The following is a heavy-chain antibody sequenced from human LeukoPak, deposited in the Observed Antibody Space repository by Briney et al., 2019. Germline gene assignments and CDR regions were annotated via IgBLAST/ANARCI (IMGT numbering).Heavy chain of an antibody. Sequence: SETLSLTCTVSGVSIGSSSYYWGWIRQPPGKGLEWIGSIYYSGSTYYNPSLKSRVTISVDTSKNQFSLKLSSVTAADTAVYYCARKAPYYSDGSGPLGTYYFDYWGQGTLVTVSS. CDR3: ARKAPYYSDGSGPLGTYYFDY. CDR1: GVSIGSSSYY. J-gene: IGHJ4*02. V-gene: IGHV4-39*07. CDR2: IYYSGST. D-gene: IGHD3-22*01.